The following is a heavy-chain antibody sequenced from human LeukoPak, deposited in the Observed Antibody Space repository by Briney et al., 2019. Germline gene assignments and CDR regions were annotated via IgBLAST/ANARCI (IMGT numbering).Heavy chain of an antibody. Sequence: GASVKVSCKASGFTFTMSAMQWVRQARGQRLEWIGWIVVGSGNTNYAQNFQERVTITRDMSTSTAYMELSSLRSEDTAVYYCAANTPRVVREDAFDIWGQGPMVTVSS. D-gene: IGHD2-21*01. V-gene: IGHV1-58*02. CDR3: AANTPRVVREDAFDI. CDR2: IVVGSGNT. J-gene: IGHJ3*02. CDR1: GFTFTMSA.